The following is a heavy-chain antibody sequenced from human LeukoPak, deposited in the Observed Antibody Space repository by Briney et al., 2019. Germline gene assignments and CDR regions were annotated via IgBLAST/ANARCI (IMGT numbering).Heavy chain of an antibody. CDR2: IKQDGSEK. V-gene: IGHV3-7*01. D-gene: IGHD6-25*01. CDR3: ARASGGYYMDV. J-gene: IGHJ6*03. Sequence: GGSLRLPCAASGFTFSSYWMSWVRQAPGKGLEWVANIKQDGSEKYYVDSVKGRFTISRDNAKNSLYLQMNSLRAEDTAVYYCARASGGYYMDVWGKGTTVTVSS. CDR1: GFTFSSYW.